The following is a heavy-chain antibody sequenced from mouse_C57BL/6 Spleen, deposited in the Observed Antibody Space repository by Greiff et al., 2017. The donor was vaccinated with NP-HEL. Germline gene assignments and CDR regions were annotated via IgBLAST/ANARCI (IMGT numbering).Heavy chain of an antibody. J-gene: IGHJ2*01. CDR1: GYTFTDYY. CDR2: INPNNGGT. V-gene: IGHV1-26*01. CDR3: ARQWDEDY. Sequence: EVKLQQSGPELVKPGASVKISCKASGYTFTDYYMNWVKQSHGKSLEWIGDINPNNGGTSYNQKFKGKATLTVDKSSSTAYMELRSLTSEDSAVYYCARQWDEDYWGQGTTLTVSS. D-gene: IGHD4-1*01.